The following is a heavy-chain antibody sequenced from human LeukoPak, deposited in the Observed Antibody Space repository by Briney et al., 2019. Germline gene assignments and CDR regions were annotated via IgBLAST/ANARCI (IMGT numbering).Heavy chain of an antibody. CDR3: ANLYNWNRGDY. V-gene: IGHV4-30-2*01. D-gene: IGHD1/OR15-1a*01. Sequence: SQTLSLTCTVSGGSFSSDDYYWSWIRQPPGKGLEWIGYIYHSGSAYHNPSLKSRVTISVDRSQNQLSLKLSSVTAADTAVFYCANLYNWNRGDYWGQGTLVTVSS. J-gene: IGHJ4*02. CDR2: IYHSGSA. CDR1: GGSFSSDDYY.